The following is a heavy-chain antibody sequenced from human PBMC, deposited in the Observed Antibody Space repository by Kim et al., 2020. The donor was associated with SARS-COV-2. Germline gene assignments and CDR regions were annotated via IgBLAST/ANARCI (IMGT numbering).Heavy chain of an antibody. V-gene: IGHV3-7*01. D-gene: IGHD6-13*01. CDR2: K. J-gene: IGHJ4*02. CDR3: ARVGSISWRFDY. Sequence: KYYVDSVKGRLTISRDNAKNSRYLQMNSLGAEDTAVYYCARVGSISWRFDYWGQRTLVTVSS.